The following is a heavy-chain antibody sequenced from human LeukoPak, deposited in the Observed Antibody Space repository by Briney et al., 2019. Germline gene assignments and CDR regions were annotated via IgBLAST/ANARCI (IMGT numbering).Heavy chain of an antibody. CDR1: GFAVGRNY. CDR3: ARRPGN. J-gene: IGHJ4*02. Sequence: GGSLRLSCVASGFAVGRNYMSWVRQAPGKGLECVSLIYSGGAIRYADSVKGRFTISRDSSKNTLFPQMNDLTVEDTARYYCARRPGNWGQGILVTVSS. D-gene: IGHD1-14*01. CDR2: IYSGGAI. V-gene: IGHV3-53*01.